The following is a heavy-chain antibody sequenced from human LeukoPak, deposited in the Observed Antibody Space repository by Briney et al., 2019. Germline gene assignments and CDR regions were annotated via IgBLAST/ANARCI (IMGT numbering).Heavy chain of an antibody. CDR1: GFTFSSYS. CDR2: ISSSSSYI. CDR3: ARGGIPRGYYYGSGSYYNGYGPTLGGDY. V-gene: IGHV3-21*01. J-gene: IGHJ4*02. Sequence: PGGSLRLSCAASGFTFSSYSMNWVRQAPGKGLEWVSSISSSSSYIYYADSVKGRFTISRDNAKNSLYLQMNSLRAEDTAVYYCARGGIPRGYYYGSGSYYNGYGPTLGGDYWGQGTLVTVSS. D-gene: IGHD3-10*01.